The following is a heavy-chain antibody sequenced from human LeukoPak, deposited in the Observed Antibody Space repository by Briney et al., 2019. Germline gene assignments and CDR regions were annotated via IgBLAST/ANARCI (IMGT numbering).Heavy chain of an antibody. Sequence: GGSLRLSCAASGFIFSDYWMTWVRQAPGKGLQWVASIMGDGSETYYVDSVKGRYTISRDNAKNSLFLQMNSLRDEDTAVYYCARDGRLPSLAYWGQGTLVTVSS. CDR1: GFIFSDYW. CDR2: IMGDGSET. D-gene: IGHD3-3*02. V-gene: IGHV3-7*04. CDR3: ARDGRLPSLAY. J-gene: IGHJ4*02.